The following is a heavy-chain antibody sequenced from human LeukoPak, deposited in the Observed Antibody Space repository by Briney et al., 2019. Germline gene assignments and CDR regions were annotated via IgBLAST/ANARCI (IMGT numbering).Heavy chain of an antibody. CDR3: VRAQIPILSSGDVFDV. V-gene: IGHV3-30*14. D-gene: IGHD2-21*01. CDR1: GFPFRDYP. J-gene: IGHJ3*01. CDR2: IADDGTNH. Sequence: PGTSLRLSCEASGFPFRDYPMHWVRQTPGRGLQWVAVIADDGTNHYDAEFMKGRFSISRDNSKITMHLHMNSLGPEDTGVYYCVRAQIPILSSGDVFDVWGQGTVVTVSS.